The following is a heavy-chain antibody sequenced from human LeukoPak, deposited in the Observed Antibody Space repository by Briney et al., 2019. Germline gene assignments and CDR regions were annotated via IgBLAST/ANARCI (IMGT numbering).Heavy chain of an antibody. D-gene: IGHD3-10*01. CDR3: ARDFAREFTIDY. V-gene: IGHV3-48*01. CDR2: ISSSSNII. Sequence: PGGSLRLSCAASRFTFSNYNMNWVRQPPGKGLQWVSYISSSSNIIYYADSVKGRFTISRDNAKNSLFLQMNSLRAEDTAVYYCARDFAREFTIDYWGQRTLVTVSS. CDR1: RFTFSNYN. J-gene: IGHJ4*02.